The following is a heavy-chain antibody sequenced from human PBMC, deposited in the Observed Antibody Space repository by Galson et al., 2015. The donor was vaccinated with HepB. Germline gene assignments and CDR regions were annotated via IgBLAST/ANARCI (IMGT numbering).Heavy chain of an antibody. CDR1: GFSLSTSGVA. CDR2: IYWNDDK. D-gene: IGHD3-10*01. CDR3: AHSRKKGMNFNA. Sequence: PALVKPTQTLTLTCTFSGFSLSTSGVAVGWIRQPPGKALEWLALIYWNDDKRHSPSLKNRLTIAKDTSKSRVVLTMTNMDPADTGTYYLAHSRKKGMNFNAWGQGTLVTVSS. J-gene: IGHJ4*02. V-gene: IGHV2-5*01.